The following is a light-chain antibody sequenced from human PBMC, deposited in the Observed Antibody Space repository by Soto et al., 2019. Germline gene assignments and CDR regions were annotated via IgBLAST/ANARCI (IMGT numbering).Light chain of an antibody. J-gene: IGLJ1*01. CDR3: QSFDSSRFYV. V-gene: IGLV1-40*01. Sequence: QSVLTQPPSVSWAPGQRVTISCTGSSSNIGTGYDVHWYQQLPGTAPKLLIYGNSNRPSGVPDRFSGSKSGTSASLAITGLQAEDEADYYCQSFDSSRFYVFGTGTKVTVL. CDR1: SSNIGTGYD. CDR2: GNS.